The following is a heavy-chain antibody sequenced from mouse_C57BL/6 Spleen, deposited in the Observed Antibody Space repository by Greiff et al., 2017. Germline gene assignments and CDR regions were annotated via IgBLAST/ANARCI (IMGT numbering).Heavy chain of an antibody. CDR3: TPGGYYAMDY. J-gene: IGHJ4*01. Sequence: VRLQQSGAELVRPGASVKLSCTASGFNIKDDYMHWVKQRPEQGLEWIGWIDPENGDTEYASKFQGKATITADTSSNTAYLQLSSLTSEDTAVYYCTPGGYYAMDYWGQGTSVTVSS. CDR2: IDPENGDT. CDR1: GFNIKDDY. V-gene: IGHV14-4*01.